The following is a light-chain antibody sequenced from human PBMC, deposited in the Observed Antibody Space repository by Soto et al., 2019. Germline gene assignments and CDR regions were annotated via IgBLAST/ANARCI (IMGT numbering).Light chain of an antibody. CDR2: ESN. Sequence: QSALKQPLSVSAAPGQKVIISCTGNSYSIGNNYVSWYQQLPGTAPKLLIYESNRRPLGISDRFSASKSGTSATLGISGLQSGDEADYYCGPWDNSLSGFVFGTGTKVTVL. J-gene: IGLJ1*01. CDR1: SYSIGNNY. V-gene: IGLV1-51*02. CDR3: GPWDNSLSGFV.